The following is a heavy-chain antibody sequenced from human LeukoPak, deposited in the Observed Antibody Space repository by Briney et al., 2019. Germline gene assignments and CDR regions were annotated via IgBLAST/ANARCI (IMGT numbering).Heavy chain of an antibody. V-gene: IGHV4-34*01. CDR1: GGSFSGYY. J-gene: IGHJ6*03. CDR2: MNHSGST. D-gene: IGHD3-3*01. CDR3: ARGLGSSIFRGHYMDV. Sequence: SETLSLTCAVYGGSFSGYYWSWIRQPPGKGLEWIGEMNHSGSTSYNPSLKSRVTILVDTSKNQFSLKLSSVTAADTDCARGLGSSIFRGHYMDVWGKGTTVTVSS.